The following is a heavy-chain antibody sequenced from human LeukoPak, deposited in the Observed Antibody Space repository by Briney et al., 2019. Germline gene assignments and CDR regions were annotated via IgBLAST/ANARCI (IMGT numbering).Heavy chain of an antibody. Sequence: GGSLRLSCAASGFTFSSYSMNWVRQAPGKGLEWVSSISSSSSYIYYADSVKGRFTISRDNAKNSLYLQMNSLRAEDTAVYYCARSPRSMVRGVSTHDYWGQGTLVTVSS. J-gene: IGHJ4*02. CDR3: ARSPRSMVRGVSTHDY. CDR2: ISSSSSYI. CDR1: GFTFSSYS. D-gene: IGHD3-10*01. V-gene: IGHV3-21*01.